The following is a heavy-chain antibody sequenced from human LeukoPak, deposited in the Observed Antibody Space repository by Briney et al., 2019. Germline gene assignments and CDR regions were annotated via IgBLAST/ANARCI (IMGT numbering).Heavy chain of an antibody. CDR3: ARNTHGSPYYCDY. Sequence: SETLSLTCTVSGGSISSYYWSWIRQPPGKGLEWIGYIYYRGNTNYNPSLKSRVTISVDTSKNQFSLKLNSVTAADTAVYYCARNTHGSPYYCDYWGQGTLVTVSS. CDR2: IYYRGNT. J-gene: IGHJ4*02. D-gene: IGHD3-10*01. V-gene: IGHV4-59*01. CDR1: GGSISSYY.